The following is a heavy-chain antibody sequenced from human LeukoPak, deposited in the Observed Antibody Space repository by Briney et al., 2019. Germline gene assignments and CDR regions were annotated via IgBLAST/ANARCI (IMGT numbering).Heavy chain of an antibody. CDR3: ARGGYSYGYPRNFDY. CDR1: GGSISSGGYS. J-gene: IGHJ4*02. CDR2: IYHSGST. D-gene: IGHD5-18*01. Sequence: RPSETLSLTCAVSGGSISSGGYSWSWIRRPPGKGLEWIGYIYHSGSTYYNPSLKSRVTISVDRSKNQFSLKLSSVTAADTAVYYCARGGYSYGYPRNFDYWGQGTLVTVSS. V-gene: IGHV4-30-2*01.